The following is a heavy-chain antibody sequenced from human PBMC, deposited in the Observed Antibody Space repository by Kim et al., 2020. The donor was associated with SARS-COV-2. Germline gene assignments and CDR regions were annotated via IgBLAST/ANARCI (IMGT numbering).Heavy chain of an antibody. D-gene: IGHD3-22*01. CDR3: AKDTDSSGNYFDY. Sequence: YTDSVKGRFTISRDNSKNPLYLQMNSLRAEDTAVYYCAKDTDSSGNYFDYWGQGTLVTVSS. J-gene: IGHJ4*02. V-gene: IGHV3-33*06.